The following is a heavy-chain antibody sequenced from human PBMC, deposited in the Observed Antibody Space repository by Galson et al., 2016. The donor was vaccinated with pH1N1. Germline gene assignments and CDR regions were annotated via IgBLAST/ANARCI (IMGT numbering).Heavy chain of an antibody. CDR1: GYSFSNYY. CDR3: AKDRNNYDSSGYYTYYYGLDV. V-gene: IGHV1-2*02. Sequence: SVKVSCKASGYSFSNYYIHWVRQAPGQGLEWMGWINPNSGGTKYAQKFQGRVTMIRDASTTTGYMELSRLTSDDTAVYYCAKDRNNYDSSGYYTYYYGLDVWGQGTTVIVSS. J-gene: IGHJ6*02. D-gene: IGHD3-22*01. CDR2: INPNSGGT.